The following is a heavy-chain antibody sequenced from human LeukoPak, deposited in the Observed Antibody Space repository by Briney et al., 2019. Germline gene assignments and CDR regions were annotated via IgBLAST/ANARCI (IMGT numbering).Heavy chain of an antibody. Sequence: ASVKVSCKASGGTFSSYAISWVRQAPGQGLEWMGWISAYNGNTNYAQKLQGRVTMTTDTSTSTAYMELRSLRSDDTAVYYCARARAARPGTQWYYFDYWGQGTLVTVSS. CDR3: ARARAARPGTQWYYFDY. V-gene: IGHV1-18*01. D-gene: IGHD6-6*01. CDR1: GGTFSSYA. CDR2: ISAYNGNT. J-gene: IGHJ4*02.